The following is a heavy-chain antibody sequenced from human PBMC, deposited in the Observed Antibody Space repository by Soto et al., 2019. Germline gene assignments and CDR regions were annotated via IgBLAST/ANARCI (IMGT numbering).Heavy chain of an antibody. CDR1: GYTFTSYY. CDR2: INPSGGST. CDR3: ARDKDPAVTSPLDYYYGMDV. Sequence: ASVKVSCKASGYTFTSYYMHWVRQAPGQGLEWMGIINPSGGSTSYAQKFQGRVTMTRDTSTSTVYMELSSLRSEDTAVYYCARDKDPAVTSPLDYYYGMDVWGQGTTVTVSS. D-gene: IGHD6-19*01. J-gene: IGHJ6*02. V-gene: IGHV1-46*01.